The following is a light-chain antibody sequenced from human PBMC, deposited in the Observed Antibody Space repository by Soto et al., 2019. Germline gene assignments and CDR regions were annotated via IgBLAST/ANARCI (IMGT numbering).Light chain of an antibody. V-gene: IGKV4-1*01. CDR2: WAS. CDR3: QHYYSIPWT. J-gene: IGKJ1*01. CDR1: QSVFSNSNNKNC. Sequence: DIVMTQSPDSLAVSLGARATINCKSSQSVFSNSNNKNCIAWYQQKSGQPPKLLIYWASSRESGVPDRFSGGGSGTDFTLTISSLQAEDVATYYCQHYYSIPWTFGQGTRVEIK.